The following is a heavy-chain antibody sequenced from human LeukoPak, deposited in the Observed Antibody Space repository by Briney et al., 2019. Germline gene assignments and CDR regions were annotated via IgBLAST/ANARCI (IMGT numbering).Heavy chain of an antibody. J-gene: IGHJ3*02. CDR3: ARSWSSWDAFDI. CDR1: GFAFDTYS. V-gene: IGHV3-48*01. Sequence: GGSLRLSCVASGFAFDTYSMNWDRQAPGKGLEWLSYTSSGSSTIYYADSVKGRFTISRDNAKNSLYLQMNSLGAEDTAVYYCARSWSSWDAFDIWGQGTMVTVSS. CDR2: TSSGSSTI. D-gene: IGHD3-3*01.